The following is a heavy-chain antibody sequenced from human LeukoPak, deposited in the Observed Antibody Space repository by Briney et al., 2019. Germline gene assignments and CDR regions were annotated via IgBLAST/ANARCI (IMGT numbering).Heavy chain of an antibody. V-gene: IGHV3-23*01. CDR3: ATTIGGYNYGPSFEY. D-gene: IGHD5-18*01. CDR2: ISGSGGST. J-gene: IGHJ4*02. CDR1: GFTFSSYA. Sequence: GGSLRLSCAASGFTFSSYAMNWVRQAPGKGLEWVSVISGSGGSTHYADSVKGRFTISRDNSKNTLYLQMNSLRAEDTAVYYCATTIGGYNYGPSFEYWGQGTLVTVSS.